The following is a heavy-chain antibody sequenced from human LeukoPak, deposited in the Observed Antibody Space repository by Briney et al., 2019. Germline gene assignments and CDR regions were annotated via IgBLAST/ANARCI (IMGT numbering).Heavy chain of an antibody. J-gene: IGHJ3*02. CDR2: ISSSSSYI. V-gene: IGHV3-21*01. Sequence: PGGSLRLSCAASGFTFSSYSMNWVRQAPGKGLEWVSSISSSSSYIYYADSVKGRFTISRDNAKNSLYLQMNSLRAEDTAVYYCARRRSPYYHFDIWGQGTMVTVSS. CDR3: ARRRSPYYHFDI. CDR1: GFTFSSYS. D-gene: IGHD3-10*01.